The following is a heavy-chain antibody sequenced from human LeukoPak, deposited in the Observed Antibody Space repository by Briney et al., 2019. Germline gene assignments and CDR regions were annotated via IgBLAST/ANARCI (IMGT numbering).Heavy chain of an antibody. D-gene: IGHD6-13*01. CDR1: GFTFNNYG. CDR2: ISDDGRNK. V-gene: IGHV3-30*18. J-gene: IGHJ4*02. CDR3: AKDRETTASGTFDY. Sequence: PGRSLRLSCAASGFTFNNYGMHYVRQAPGKGLEWVAVISDDGRNKNYADSVKGRFTISRDNSNNTLYLRMNSLRAEDTGVYYCAKDRETTASGTFDYWGQGTLVTVSS.